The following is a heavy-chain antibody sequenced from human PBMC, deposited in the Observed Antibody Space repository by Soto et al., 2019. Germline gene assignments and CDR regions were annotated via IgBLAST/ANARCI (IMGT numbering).Heavy chain of an antibody. V-gene: IGHV4-34*01. J-gene: IGHJ6*03. D-gene: IGHD3-10*01. CDR1: GGSFSGYQ. CDR2: INDSGDI. Sequence: QVQLQQWGAGLLKPSETLSLTCAVYGGSFSGYQWSWIRQTPGKGLAWIGGINDSGDINYNPSLKSRVIILVDSPKKQISLRLSSVTAADTAVYYCARGLILWFGELSRRGGYYYYMDVWGKGTTVTVSS. CDR3: ARGLILWFGELSRRGGYYYYMDV.